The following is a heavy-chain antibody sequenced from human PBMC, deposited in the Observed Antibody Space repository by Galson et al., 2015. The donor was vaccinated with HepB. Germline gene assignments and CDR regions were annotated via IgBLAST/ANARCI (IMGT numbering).Heavy chain of an antibody. CDR1: GFTFEDSA. V-gene: IGHV3-9*01. D-gene: IGHD3-3*02. CDR2: ISWNSGRT. Sequence: SLRLSCAASGFTFEDSAMHWVRQAPGKGLEWVSGISWNSGRTGYADSVKGRFTISRDNAKKSLYLALNSLRPEDTALYYCAKGGGAFLDYYMNVRGKGTTVTVSS. CDR3: AKGGGAFLDYYMNV. J-gene: IGHJ6*03.